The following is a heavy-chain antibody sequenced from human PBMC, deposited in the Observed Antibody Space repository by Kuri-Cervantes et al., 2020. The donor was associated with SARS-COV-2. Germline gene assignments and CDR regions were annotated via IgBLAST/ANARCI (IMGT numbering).Heavy chain of an antibody. CDR2: IRSKANSYAT. Sequence: GESLKISCAASGFTFSGSAMHWVRQASGKGLEWVGSIRSKANSYATAYAASVKGRFTISRDDSKNTAYLQMNSRKTEDTAVYYCTSRTMDVWGQGTTVTVSS. CDR3: TSRTMDV. J-gene: IGHJ6*02. CDR1: GFTFSGSA. V-gene: IGHV3-73*01.